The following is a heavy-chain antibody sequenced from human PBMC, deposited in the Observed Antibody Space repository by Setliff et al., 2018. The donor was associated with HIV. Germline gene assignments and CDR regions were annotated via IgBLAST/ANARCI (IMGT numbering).Heavy chain of an antibody. CDR2: IFDSGTT. J-gene: IGHJ3*02. CDR1: GGSITSYY. Sequence: PSETLSLTCTVSGGSITSYYWNWIRQSPGKGLEWIGYIFDSGTTKYNPSVTSRVTISVDASKNQFSLKLTSVTAADTALYYCARYSSDHDAFDIWGQGTMVTVSS. CDR3: ARYSSDHDAFDI. V-gene: IGHV4-4*09. D-gene: IGHD6-19*01.